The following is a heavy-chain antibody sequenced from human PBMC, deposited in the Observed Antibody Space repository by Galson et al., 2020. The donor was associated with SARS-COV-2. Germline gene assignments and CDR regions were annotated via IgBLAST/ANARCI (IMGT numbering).Heavy chain of an antibody. CDR2: INHSGST. CDR3: ARGRRGVVPSPLLGLGPFYSYFYMDV. CDR1: GGSFSGYY. J-gene: IGHJ6*03. V-gene: IGHV4-34*01. D-gene: IGHD2-2*01. Sequence: SQTLSLTCAVYGGSFSGYYWSWIRQAPGKGLEWIGEINHSGSTNYNPSLKTRVTISVETSKSQFSLRLRSVNAADTALYYCARGRRGVVPSPLLGLGPFYSYFYMDVWGKGTTVTVSS.